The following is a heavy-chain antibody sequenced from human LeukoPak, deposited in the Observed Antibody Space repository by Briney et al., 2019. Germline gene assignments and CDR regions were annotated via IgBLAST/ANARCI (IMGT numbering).Heavy chain of an antibody. CDR3: ARLYYDFWSGYYTGGWFDP. CDR2: IYTSGST. Sequence: SETLSLTCTVSGGSISSYYWSWIRQPPGKGLEWIGYIYTSGSTNYNPSLKSRVTISVDTSKNQFSLKLSSATAADTAVYYCARLYYDFWSGYYTGGWFDPWGQGTLVTVSS. J-gene: IGHJ5*02. V-gene: IGHV4-4*09. D-gene: IGHD3-3*01. CDR1: GGSISSYY.